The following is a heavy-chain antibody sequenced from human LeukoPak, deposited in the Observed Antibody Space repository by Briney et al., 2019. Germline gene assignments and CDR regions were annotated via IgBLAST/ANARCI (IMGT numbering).Heavy chain of an antibody. CDR2: IKQDGSEK. CDR1: GFTFSSYW. V-gene: IGHV3-7*01. Sequence: GGSLRLSCAASGFTFSSYWMSWVRQAPGKGLEWVANIKQDGSEKYYVDSVKGRFTISRDNAKNSLYLQMNSLRAEDTAVYYCARNQDFWSGYSLYYYYYYYMDVWGKGTTVTVSS. CDR3: ARNQDFWSGYSLYYYYYYYMDV. J-gene: IGHJ6*03. D-gene: IGHD3-3*01.